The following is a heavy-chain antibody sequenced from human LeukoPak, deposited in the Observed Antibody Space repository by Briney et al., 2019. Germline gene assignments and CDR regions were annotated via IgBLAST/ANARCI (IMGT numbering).Heavy chain of an antibody. CDR2: INHSGST. V-gene: IGHV4-34*01. J-gene: IGHJ4*02. D-gene: IGHD2-15*01. CDR1: GGSFSGYY. Sequence: SETLSLTCAVYGGSFSGYYWSWIRQPPGKGLEWIGEINHSGSTNYNPSLKSRVTISVDTSKNQFSLKLSSVTAADTAVYYCARGEQYCSGGSCYFQSPFDYWGQGTLVTVSS. CDR3: ARGEQYCSGGSCYFQSPFDY.